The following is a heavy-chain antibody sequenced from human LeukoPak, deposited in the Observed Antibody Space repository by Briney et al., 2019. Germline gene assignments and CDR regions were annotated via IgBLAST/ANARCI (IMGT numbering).Heavy chain of an antibody. Sequence: GGSLRLSCAASGFTFSSYGMHWVRQAPGKGLEWEAVIWYDGSNKYYADSVKGRFTISRDNSKNTLYLQMNSLRAEDTAVYYCARDQRGYSYGNFDYWGQGTLVTVSS. CDR1: GFTFSSYG. CDR3: ARDQRGYSYGNFDY. D-gene: IGHD5-18*01. CDR2: IWYDGSNK. J-gene: IGHJ4*02. V-gene: IGHV3-33*01.